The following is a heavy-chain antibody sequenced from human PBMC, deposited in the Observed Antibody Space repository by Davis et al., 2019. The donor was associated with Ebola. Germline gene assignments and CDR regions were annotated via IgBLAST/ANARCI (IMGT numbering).Heavy chain of an antibody. V-gene: IGHV4-59*01. CDR2: IYYSGST. D-gene: IGHD3-10*01. Sequence: SETLSLTCTVSGGSISNYYWSWIRQPPGKGLEWIGYIYYSGSTNYNPSLKSRVTISVDTSKNQFSLKLSSVTAADTAVYYCARGASGSEFRFDPWGQGTLVTVSS. CDR1: GGSISNYY. J-gene: IGHJ5*02. CDR3: ARGASGSEFRFDP.